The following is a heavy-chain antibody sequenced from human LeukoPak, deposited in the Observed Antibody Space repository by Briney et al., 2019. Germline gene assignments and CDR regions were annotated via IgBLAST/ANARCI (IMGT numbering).Heavy chain of an antibody. CDR2: INWSGGST. Sequence: QSGGSLRLSCAASGFTFDDYGLSWVRQAPGKGLEWVSGINWSGGSTGYADSVKGRFTISRDNAKNSLYLQMDSLGPEDTAVYYCARDPYSGNYGTYYYYYMDVWGKGTTVTISS. J-gene: IGHJ6*03. V-gene: IGHV3-20*04. CDR3: ARDPYSGNYGTYYYYYMDV. D-gene: IGHD1-26*01. CDR1: GFTFDDYG.